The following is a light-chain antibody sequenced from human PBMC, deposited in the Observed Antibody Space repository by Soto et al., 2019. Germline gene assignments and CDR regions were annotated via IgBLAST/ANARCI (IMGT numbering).Light chain of an antibody. J-gene: IGKJ2*01. CDR2: AAS. V-gene: IGKV3-20*01. Sequence: EIVLTQSPGTLSLSPGETANLSCRASQSVSHLAWYQQKPGQAPRLLVYAASSRATGIPDRFSGSGSGTDFTLTISRLEPEDFAVYYCQQYGGSPLYTVGQGTRLEIK. CDR1: QSVSH. CDR3: QQYGGSPLYT.